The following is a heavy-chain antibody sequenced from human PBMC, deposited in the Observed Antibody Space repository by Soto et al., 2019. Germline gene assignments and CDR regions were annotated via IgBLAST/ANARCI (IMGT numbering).Heavy chain of an antibody. CDR3: ARDRVNKAAAGTGNMDY. Sequence: PGGSLRLSCAASGFTFSSYGMHWVRQAPGKGLEWVAVIWYDGSNKYYADSVKGRFTISRDNSKNTLYLQMNSLRAEVTAVYYCARDRVNKAAAGTGNMDYWGQGTPVTVSS. CDR1: GFTFSSYG. D-gene: IGHD6-13*01. J-gene: IGHJ4*02. V-gene: IGHV3-33*01. CDR2: IWYDGSNK.